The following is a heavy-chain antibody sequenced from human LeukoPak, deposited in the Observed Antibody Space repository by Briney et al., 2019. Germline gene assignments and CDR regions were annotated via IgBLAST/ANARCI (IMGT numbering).Heavy chain of an antibody. V-gene: IGHV4-39*01. J-gene: IGHJ4*02. D-gene: IGHD6-13*01. CDR1: GGSISSSSYY. Sequence: SETLSLTCTVSGGSISSSSYYWGWIRQPPGKGLEWIGSIYYSGSTYYNPSLKSRVTISVDTSKNQFSLKLSSVTAADTAVYYCASEGIAAAGEYYFDYWGQGTLVTVSS. CDR2: IYYSGST. CDR3: ASEGIAAAGEYYFDY.